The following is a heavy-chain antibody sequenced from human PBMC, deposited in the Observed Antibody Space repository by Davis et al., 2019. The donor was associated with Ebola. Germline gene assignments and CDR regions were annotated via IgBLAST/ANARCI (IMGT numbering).Heavy chain of an antibody. J-gene: IGHJ4*02. CDR2: ISSSGSTI. V-gene: IGHV3-11*01. CDR3: ARVQSIVLLGTEWYFDY. CDR1: GFTFSDYY. Sequence: GESLKISCAASGFTFSDYYMSWIRQAPGKGLEWVSYISSSGSTIYYADSVKGRFTISRDNAKNSLYLQMNSLRAEDTAVYYCARVQSIVLLGTEWYFDYWGQGTLVTVSS. D-gene: IGHD3-10*01.